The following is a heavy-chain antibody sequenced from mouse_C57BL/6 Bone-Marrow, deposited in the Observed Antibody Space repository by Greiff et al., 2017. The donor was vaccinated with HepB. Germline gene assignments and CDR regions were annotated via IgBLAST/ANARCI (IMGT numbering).Heavy chain of an antibody. CDR3: ARTGMFDY. CDR1: GYTFTDYY. V-gene: IGHV1-76*01. Sequence: QVQLQQSGAELVRPGASVKLSCKASGYTFTDYYINWVKQRPGQGLEWIARIYPGSGNTYYNEKFKGKATLTAEKSSSTAYMQLSSLTSEDSAVYFCARTGMFDYWGQGTTLTVSS. CDR2: IYPGSGNT. J-gene: IGHJ2*01.